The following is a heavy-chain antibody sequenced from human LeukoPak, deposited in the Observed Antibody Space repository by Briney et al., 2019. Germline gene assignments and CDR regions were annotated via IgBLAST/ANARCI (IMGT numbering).Heavy chain of an antibody. Sequence: SETLSLTCAVPGYSISSGYYWGWIRQPPGKGLEWIGSIYHSGSTYYNPSLKSRVTISVDTSKNQFSLKLSSVTAADTAVYYCARHYDYVWGSYRYEDYWGQGTLVTVSS. D-gene: IGHD3-16*02. V-gene: IGHV4-38-2*01. CDR3: ARHYDYVWGSYRYEDY. CDR1: GYSISSGYY. CDR2: IYHSGST. J-gene: IGHJ4*02.